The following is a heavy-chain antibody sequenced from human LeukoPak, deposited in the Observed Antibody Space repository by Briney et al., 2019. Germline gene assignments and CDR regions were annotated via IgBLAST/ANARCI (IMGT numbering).Heavy chain of an antibody. CDR1: GGSISSYY. V-gene: IGHV4-59*01. CDR2: IYYSGST. CDR3: ARATEYYGSGSLIDY. Sequence: SETLSLTCTVSGGSISSYYWSWIRQPPGKGLEWIGYIYYSGSTNYNPSLKSRVTISVDTSKNQFSLKLSSVTAAGTAVYYCARATEYYGSGSLIDYWGQGTLVTVSS. J-gene: IGHJ4*02. D-gene: IGHD3-10*01.